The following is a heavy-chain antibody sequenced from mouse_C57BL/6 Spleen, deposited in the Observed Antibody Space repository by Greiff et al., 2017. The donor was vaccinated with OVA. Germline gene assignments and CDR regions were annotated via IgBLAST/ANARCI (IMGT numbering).Heavy chain of an antibody. V-gene: IGHV1-26*01. CDR2: INPNNGGT. Sequence: EVQLQQSGPELVKPGASVKISCKASGYTFTDYYMNWVKQSHGKSLEWIGDINPNNGGTSYNQKFKGKATLTVDKSSSTAYMELRSLTSEDSAVYYCASRGEYGYFDVWGTGTTVTVSS. J-gene: IGHJ1*03. CDR3: ASRGEYGYFDV. D-gene: IGHD3-3*01. CDR1: GYTFTDYY.